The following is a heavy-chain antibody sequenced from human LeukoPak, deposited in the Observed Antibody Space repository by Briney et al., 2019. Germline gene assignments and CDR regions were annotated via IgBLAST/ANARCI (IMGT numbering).Heavy chain of an antibody. CDR2: IYHSGST. Sequence: SSETLSLTCTVSGGSISSGSYYWSWIRQPAGKGLEWIGEIYHSGSTNYNPSLKSRVTISVDKSKNQFSLKLSSVTAADTAVYYCARGGSGYDTYYYYYMDVWGKGTTVTVSS. V-gene: IGHV4-61*10. J-gene: IGHJ6*03. CDR1: GGSISSGSYY. CDR3: ARGGSGYDTYYYYYMDV. D-gene: IGHD5-12*01.